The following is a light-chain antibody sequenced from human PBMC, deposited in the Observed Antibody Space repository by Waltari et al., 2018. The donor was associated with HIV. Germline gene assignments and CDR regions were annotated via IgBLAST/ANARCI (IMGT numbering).Light chain of an antibody. CDR3: QQYYSTPRT. V-gene: IGKV4-1*01. CDR2: WAS. CDR1: QKILFSSTNKNY. Sequence: DIVLTQSPDSLAVSVGERATMNCKSSQKILFSSTNKNYLSWYQQRPGQPPRLLIYWASSRESGVPERFTGSGSGTNFTLTISRLQADDVAVYFCQQYYSTPRTFGQGTKV. J-gene: IGKJ1*01.